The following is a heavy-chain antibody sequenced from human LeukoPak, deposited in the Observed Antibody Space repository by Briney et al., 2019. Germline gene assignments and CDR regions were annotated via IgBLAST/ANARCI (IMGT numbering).Heavy chain of an antibody. J-gene: IGHJ4*02. CDR1: GFTFSSYA. Sequence: PGGSLRLSCAASGFTFSSYAMSWVRQAPGKGLEGVSAISGSGGSTYYADSVKGRFTISRDNSKNTLYLQMNSLRAEDTAVYYXANSYDFWSGYYNYWGQGTLVTVSS. D-gene: IGHD3-3*01. V-gene: IGHV3-23*01. CDR2: ISGSGGST. CDR3: ANSYDFWSGYYNY.